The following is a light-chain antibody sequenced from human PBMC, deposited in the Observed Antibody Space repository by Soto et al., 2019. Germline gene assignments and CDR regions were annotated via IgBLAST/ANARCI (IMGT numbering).Light chain of an antibody. V-gene: IGKV3-20*01. CDR3: QQYNNWPPDRT. CDR1: QSVRSNY. CDR2: GAS. J-gene: IGKJ1*01. Sequence: EIVLTQSPGTLSLSSGERATLSCRASQSVRSNYLAWYQQKPGQAPRLLIYGASSRATGIPDRFGGSGSGTDFTLTISSLQSEDFAIYFCQQYNNWPPDRTFGQGTKVEIK.